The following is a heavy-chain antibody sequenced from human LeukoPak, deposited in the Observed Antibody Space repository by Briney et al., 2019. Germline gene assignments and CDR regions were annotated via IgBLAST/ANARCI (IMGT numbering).Heavy chain of an antibody. CDR2: ISDSGTNT. CDR3: AKYRDFWSGYSDYFDY. V-gene: IGHV3-21*05. J-gene: IGHJ4*02. Sequence: PGGSLRLSCAASGFAFSSYSMNWVRQAPGKGLEWVSYISDSGTNTFYADSVKGRFTISRDNAKNSLYLQMNSLRAEDTAVYYCAKYRDFWSGYSDYFDYWGQGTLVTVSS. CDR1: GFAFSSYS. D-gene: IGHD3-3*01.